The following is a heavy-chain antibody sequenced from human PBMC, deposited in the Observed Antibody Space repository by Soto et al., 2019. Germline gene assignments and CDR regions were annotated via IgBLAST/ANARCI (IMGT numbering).Heavy chain of an antibody. D-gene: IGHD3-10*02. CDR1: GFTFSSYA. CDR3: ARGDRGCSGSPASYYSSGLDD. V-gene: IGHV3-23*01. Sequence: DVQLLESGGHLVQPGGSLRLSCAASGFTFSSYAMSWVRQAPGKGLEWVSSVSAGGDMAYYSDSVKGRFTMSRDNSNNTPALQMNSLTIEDTARYYCARGDRGCSGSPASYYSSGLDDWGQGTTVTVS. CDR2: VSAGGDMA. J-gene: IGHJ6*02.